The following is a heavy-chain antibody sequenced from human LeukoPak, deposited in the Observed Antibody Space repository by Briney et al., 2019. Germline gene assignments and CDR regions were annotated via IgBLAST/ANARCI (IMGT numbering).Heavy chain of an antibody. D-gene: IGHD6-19*01. Sequence: GGSLRLSRAVSGFTFSDYEMNWVRQAPGKGLEWVAYIINGGSIIYYGDSVKGRFTISRGNAKNSLHLQMNSLRAEDTAVYYCARQRIAVTVGGDFDYWGQGTLVTVSS. J-gene: IGHJ4*02. CDR1: GFTFSDYE. CDR2: IINGGSII. CDR3: ARQRIAVTVGGDFDY. V-gene: IGHV3-48*03.